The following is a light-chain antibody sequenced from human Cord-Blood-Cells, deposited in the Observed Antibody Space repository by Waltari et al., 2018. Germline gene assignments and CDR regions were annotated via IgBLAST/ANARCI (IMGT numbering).Light chain of an antibody. V-gene: IGLV2-23*03. CDR3: CSYAGSSTFDWV. J-gene: IGLJ3*02. CDR2: EGS. Sequence: QSALTQPASVSGSPGQSITISCTGTSSDVGSYNLVSWYQQHPGKAPKLMMYEGSKRPAGVYNRFSGSKSGNTSSLTISGLQAEDEADYYCCSYAGSSTFDWVFGGGTKLTVL. CDR1: SSDVGSYNL.